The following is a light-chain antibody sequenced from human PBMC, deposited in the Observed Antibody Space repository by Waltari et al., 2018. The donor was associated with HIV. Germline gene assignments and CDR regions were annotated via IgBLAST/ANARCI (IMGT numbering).Light chain of an antibody. CDR2: PAT. CDR1: YFGAKY. CDR3: HVWDSSSGHV. V-gene: IGLV3-1*01. Sequence: SYHLTQPPSVSVSPGQTPTIPCSGDYFGAKYVYCYQVKSGPSPLLVIFPATQRPSAPPDRFSGSNSGNRATLLISETQPVDEGDYYCHVWDSSSGHVFGTGNKVTVL. J-gene: IGLJ1*01.